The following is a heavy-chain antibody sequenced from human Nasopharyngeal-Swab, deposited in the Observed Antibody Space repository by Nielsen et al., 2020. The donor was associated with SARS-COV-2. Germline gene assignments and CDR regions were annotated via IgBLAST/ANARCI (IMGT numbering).Heavy chain of an antibody. Sequence: ASVKVSCKGSGYSLTELSMHWVRHAPGNGLEWMGGFDPEDGETIYAQKFQGRVTMTEDTSTDTAYMELSSLRSEDTAVYYCATGYAYCGGDCFIDYWGQGTLVTVSS. D-gene: IGHD2-21*02. CDR1: GYSLTELS. V-gene: IGHV1-24*01. J-gene: IGHJ4*02. CDR2: FDPEDGET. CDR3: ATGYAYCGGDCFIDY.